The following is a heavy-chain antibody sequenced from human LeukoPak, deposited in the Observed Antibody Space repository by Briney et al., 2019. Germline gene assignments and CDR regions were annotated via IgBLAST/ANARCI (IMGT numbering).Heavy chain of an antibody. V-gene: IGHV3-30*18. J-gene: IGHJ4*02. D-gene: IGHD2-2*01. CDR1: GFTFNNYG. CDR3: AKGPLRGTAAAIDY. CDR2: ISYDGRNK. Sequence: GKSLRLSCAASGFTFNNYGMHWVRQAPGKGLEWVAVISYDGRNKHYPDSVKGRFTISRDISTDTLWLEMDSLRTEDTAVYYCAKGPLRGTAAAIDYWGQGTLVTVSS.